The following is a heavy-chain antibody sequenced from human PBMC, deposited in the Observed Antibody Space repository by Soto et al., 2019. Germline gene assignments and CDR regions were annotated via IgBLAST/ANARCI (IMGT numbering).Heavy chain of an antibody. J-gene: IGHJ4*02. D-gene: IGHD1-26*01. CDR1: VFTFSNYG. CDR3: AKARVRIVGANSFDY. CDR2: ISDDGDKR. Sequence: PRGSPLLSCVCSVFTFSNYGMHWVRQPPGKGLDWVALISDDGDKRYYADSVRGRLIISIDNSKDTLYLQMNSLGPDDTAVYFCAKARVRIVGANSFDYWGQGTTVTVSS. V-gene: IGHV3-30*18.